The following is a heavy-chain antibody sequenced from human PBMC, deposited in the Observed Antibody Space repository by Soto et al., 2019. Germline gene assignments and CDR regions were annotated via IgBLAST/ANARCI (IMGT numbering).Heavy chain of an antibody. Sequence: PGESLKISCKGPGHIFSNYWIGWLRQTPGKGLEWMGIIYVGDSETKYSPSFQGQVAISADKSLNTVYLQWSTLKASDGGMYYCARGYYDSGHGYDLWGQGTTVTVSS. V-gene: IGHV5-51*01. CDR2: IYVGDSET. CDR1: GHIFSNYW. CDR3: ARGYYDSGHGYDL. J-gene: IGHJ6*02. D-gene: IGHD3-10*01.